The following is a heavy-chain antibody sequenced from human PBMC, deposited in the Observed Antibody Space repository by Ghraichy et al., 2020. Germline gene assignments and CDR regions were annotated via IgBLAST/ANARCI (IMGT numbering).Heavy chain of an antibody. V-gene: IGHV1-69*06. D-gene: IGHD2-2*01. CDR1: GGTTYA. J-gene: IGHJ6*02. CDR3: AATYCLSTSCPYYYSAIDV. Sequence: SVKVSCKASGGTTYAINWLRQAPRQGLQWMGGIIPVFGTGGIIPIFGTPKYAQNFPGSVTITADKSTNTVYMELTSLRFEDTAVYYCAATYCLSTSCPYYYSAIDVWGQGTTVTVSS. CDR2: IIPIFGTP.